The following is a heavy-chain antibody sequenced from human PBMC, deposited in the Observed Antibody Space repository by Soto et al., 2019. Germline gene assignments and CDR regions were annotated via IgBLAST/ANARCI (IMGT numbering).Heavy chain of an antibody. J-gene: IGHJ5*02. D-gene: IGHD6-13*01. Sequence: PSETLSLTCTVSGASMNSYHWSWIRQPAGKGLEWIGHIHSSGSTNYKPSLKSRVTMSVDTSKNQFSLRQMSLTAADTAVYYCARDQGVAAAGITWFDPWGQGSLVTVSS. CDR1: GASMNSYH. V-gene: IGHV4-4*07. CDR2: IHSSGST. CDR3: ARDQGVAAAGITWFDP.